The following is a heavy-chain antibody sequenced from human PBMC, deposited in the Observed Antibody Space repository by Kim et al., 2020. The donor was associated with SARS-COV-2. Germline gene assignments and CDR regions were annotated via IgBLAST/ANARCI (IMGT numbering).Heavy chain of an antibody. CDR1: GYTFSGYY. Sequence: ASVKVSCKASGYTFSGYYMHWVRQAPGQGLEWMGRINPNSGNTNYAQKFQGRVTMTRDTSINTAYLELSSLRSDDTAVYYCARETQQLGFDYWGQGTLVTVSS. D-gene: IGHD6-13*01. V-gene: IGHV1-2*06. J-gene: IGHJ4*02. CDR3: ARETQQLGFDY. CDR2: INPNSGNT.